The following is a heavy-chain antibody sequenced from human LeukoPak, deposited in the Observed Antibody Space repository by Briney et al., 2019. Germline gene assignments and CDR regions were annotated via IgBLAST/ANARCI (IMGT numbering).Heavy chain of an antibody. CDR3: AKGQELDDGVFDS. CDR2: IRGTGDST. J-gene: IGHJ4*02. CDR1: GLTFSTYS. D-gene: IGHD1-1*01. Sequence: GGSLRLSCSASGLTFSTYSMYWVRQAPGKGLEWVSTIRGTGDSTHYADSVKGRFIISRDKSKNMLYLQMNGLRAEDTAVYYCAKGQELDDGVFDSWGQGTLVTVSS. V-gene: IGHV3-23*01.